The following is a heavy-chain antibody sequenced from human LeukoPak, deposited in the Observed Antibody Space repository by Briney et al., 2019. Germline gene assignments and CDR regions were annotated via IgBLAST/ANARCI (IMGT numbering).Heavy chain of an antibody. D-gene: IGHD3-10*01. CDR1: GFTFSSYG. Sequence: GGSLRLSCAASGFTFSSYGMHWVRQAPGKGLEWVAVISYDGSNKYYADSVKGRFTISRDNSKNTLYLQMNSLRAEDTAVYYCAKDNYYGSGSCYSWFDPWGQGTLVTVSS. CDR3: AKDNYYGSGSCYSWFDP. J-gene: IGHJ5*02. CDR2: ISYDGSNK. V-gene: IGHV3-30*18.